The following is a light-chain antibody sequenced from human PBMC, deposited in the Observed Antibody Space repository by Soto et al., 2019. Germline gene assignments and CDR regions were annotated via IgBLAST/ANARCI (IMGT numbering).Light chain of an antibody. CDR3: QQYNNWPET. V-gene: IGKV3-15*01. Sequence: EIVMTQSPATLSVSPGDRATLSCRASQSVSSNLAWYQQKPGQAPRLLIYGASTRATAIPARFSGSGSGTEFTLTISSLQSEDFAVYYCQQYNNWPETFGQGTKVDIK. CDR1: QSVSSN. J-gene: IGKJ1*01. CDR2: GAS.